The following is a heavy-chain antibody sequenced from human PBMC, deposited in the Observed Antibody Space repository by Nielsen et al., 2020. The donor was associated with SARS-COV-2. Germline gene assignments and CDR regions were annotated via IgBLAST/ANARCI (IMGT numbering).Heavy chain of an antibody. J-gene: IGHJ6*02. CDR2: TSGSGGST. D-gene: IGHD1-14*01. Sequence: GGSLRLSCATFGFTFKAYAMHWVRQAPGKGLEWVSATSGSGGSTYYADSVKGRFTISRDNSKNTLYLQMNSLRAEDTAVYYCARDPDPDDYYGMDVWGQGTTVTVSS. CDR3: ARDPDPDDYYGMDV. V-gene: IGHV3-23*01. CDR1: GFTFKAYA.